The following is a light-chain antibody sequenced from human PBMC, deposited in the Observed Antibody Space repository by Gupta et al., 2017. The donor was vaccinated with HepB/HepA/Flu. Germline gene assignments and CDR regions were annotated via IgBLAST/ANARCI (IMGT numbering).Light chain of an antibody. V-gene: IGLV2-23*02. CDR2: EVS. CDR1: SSDVGNYNL. Sequence: QSALTQPASVSGSPGQSITISCTGTSSDVGNYNLVSWYQQHPGKAPKFMIYEVSKRPAGVCNRFSGSKSGNTASLTISGLQAEDEADYYCCSYASSNTWVFGGGTKVTVL. CDR3: CSYASSNTWV. J-gene: IGLJ3*02.